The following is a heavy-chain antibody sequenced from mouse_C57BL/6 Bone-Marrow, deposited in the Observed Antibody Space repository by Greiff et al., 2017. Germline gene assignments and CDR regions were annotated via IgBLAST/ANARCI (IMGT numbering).Heavy chain of an antibody. V-gene: IGHV5-4*01. D-gene: IGHD3-2*02. CDR3: ARDRGQLRLNYFDY. J-gene: IGHJ2*01. Sequence: VMLVESGGGLVKPGGSLNLSCAASGFTFSSYAMSWVRQTPEKRLEWVATISDGGSYTYYPDNVKGRFTISRDNAKNNLYLQMSHLKSEDTAMYYCARDRGQLRLNYFDYWGQGTTLTVSS. CDR1: GFTFSSYA. CDR2: ISDGGSYT.